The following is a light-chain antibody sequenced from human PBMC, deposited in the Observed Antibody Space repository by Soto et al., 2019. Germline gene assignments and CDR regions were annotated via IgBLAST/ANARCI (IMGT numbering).Light chain of an antibody. CDR1: QSLDKW. J-gene: IGKJ2*01. Sequence: DIQMTQSPSTLSASVGDRVSISCRASQSLDKWLAWYQQKPGEAPKLLVSDASNLESGVSTRFTGSGSATEFTLIFSSLQPDDFATYYFQQYTRHPYTFGQGTKLEIK. CDR3: QQYTRHPYT. V-gene: IGKV1-5*01. CDR2: DAS.